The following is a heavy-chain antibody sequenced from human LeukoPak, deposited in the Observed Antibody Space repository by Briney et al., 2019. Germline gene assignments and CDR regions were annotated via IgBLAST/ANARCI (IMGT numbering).Heavy chain of an antibody. Sequence: GGSLRLACAASGFTFSSYWMHSVRQAPGKGLVWVSRINSDGSSTSYADSVKGRFTISRDHAKNTLYLQRHRLRAEETAVYYCASSRGYSSGWCYYYYYGMDVWGKGTTVTVSS. CDR2: INSDGSST. V-gene: IGHV3-74*01. D-gene: IGHD6-19*01. J-gene: IGHJ6*04. CDR3: ASSRGYSSGWCYYYYYGMDV. CDR1: GFTFSSYW.